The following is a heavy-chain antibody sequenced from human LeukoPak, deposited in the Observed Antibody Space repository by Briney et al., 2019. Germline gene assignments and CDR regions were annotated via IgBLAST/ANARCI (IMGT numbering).Heavy chain of an antibody. CDR1: GFTFNSYW. D-gene: IGHD5-24*01. CDR2: IDEDGKTI. V-gene: IGHV3-74*01. Sequence: GGSLRLSCAASGFTFNSYWMHWVRQAPGKGLVWVSRIDEDGKTIDYADSVKGRFTISRDNAKNSLYLQMNSLRAEDTAVYYCASARDGYNPIDYWGQGTLVTVSS. CDR3: ASARDGYNPIDY. J-gene: IGHJ4*02.